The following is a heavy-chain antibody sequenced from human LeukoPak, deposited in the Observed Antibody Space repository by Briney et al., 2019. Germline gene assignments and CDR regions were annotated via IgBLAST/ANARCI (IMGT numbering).Heavy chain of an antibody. V-gene: IGHV4-30-4*01. D-gene: IGHD3-16*01. J-gene: IGHJ5*02. CDR2: VYHSGST. CDR1: GVSISSGDYY. CDR3: AGAHVSPSFRLFAP. Sequence: PSETLSLTCTVSGVSISSGDYYWSWIRQPPGKVLEWIGYVYHSGSTYYSPPLRNRVTLSVDTSKNQFSLKLSSVTAADTAVYYGAGAHVSPSFRLFAPWGQGTLVTVPS.